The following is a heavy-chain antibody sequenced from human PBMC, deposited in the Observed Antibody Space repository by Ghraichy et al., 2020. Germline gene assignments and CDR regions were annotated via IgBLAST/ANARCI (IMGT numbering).Heavy chain of an antibody. CDR1: GFTFSSYS. CDR3: PRVGNYYDSSGIMGMDV. Sequence: GGSLRLSCAASGFTFSSYSMNWVRQAPGKGLEWVSSISSSSSYIYYADSVKGRFTISRDNAKNSLYLQMNSLRAEDTAVYYFPRVGNYYDSSGIMGMDVWGQGTTVTVSS. V-gene: IGHV3-21*01. D-gene: IGHD3-22*01. CDR2: ISSSSSYI. J-gene: IGHJ6*02.